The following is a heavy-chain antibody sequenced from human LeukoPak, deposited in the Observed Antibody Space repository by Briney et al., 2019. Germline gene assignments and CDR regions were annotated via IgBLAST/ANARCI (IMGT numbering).Heavy chain of an antibody. D-gene: IGHD3-10*01. V-gene: IGHV4-31*03. J-gene: IGHJ5*02. CDR1: GGSISSGGYY. CDR3: ARAYPLAPRFGEPYNWFDP. CDR2: IYYSGGT. Sequence: SETLSLTCTVSGGSISSGGYYWSWIRQHPGKGLEWIGYIYYSGGTYYNPSLKSRVTISVDTSKNQFSLKLSSVTAADTAVYYCARAYPLAPRFGEPYNWFDPWGQGTLVTVSS.